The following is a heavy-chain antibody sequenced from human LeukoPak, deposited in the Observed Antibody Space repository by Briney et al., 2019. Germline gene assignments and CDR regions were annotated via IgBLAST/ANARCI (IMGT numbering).Heavy chain of an antibody. CDR2: INHSGST. J-gene: IGHJ4*02. CDR3: ARVRSSY. D-gene: IGHD2-15*01. Sequence: PSETLSLTCAVYSGSFSGSYWSWIRQPPGKGLEWIGEINHSGSTNYNPSLKSRVTISVDTSKNQFSLKLSSVTAADTAVYYCARVRSSYWGQGTLVTVSS. V-gene: IGHV4-34*01. CDR1: SGSFSGSY.